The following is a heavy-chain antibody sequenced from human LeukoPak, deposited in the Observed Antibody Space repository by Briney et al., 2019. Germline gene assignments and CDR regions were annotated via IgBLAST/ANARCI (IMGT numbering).Heavy chain of an antibody. CDR3: ASSATYYDFWSGYSNAFDI. V-gene: IGHV1-2*02. J-gene: IGHJ3*02. CDR2: INPNSGGT. CDR1: GYSFTGFY. D-gene: IGHD3-3*01. Sequence: GESLKISCKGSGYSFTGFYMHWVRQAPGQGLEWMGWINPNSGGTDYAQKFQGRVTMTRDTSISTAYMELSRLRSDDTAVYYCASSATYYDFWSGYSNAFDIWGQGTMVTVSS.